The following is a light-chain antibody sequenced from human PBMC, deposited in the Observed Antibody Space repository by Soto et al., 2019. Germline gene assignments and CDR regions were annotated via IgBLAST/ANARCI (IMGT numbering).Light chain of an antibody. CDR1: QSVSSSY. Sequence: EMVLTQSPGTLSLSPGERATLSCRASQSVSSSYLAWYQQKPGQAPRLLIYGASSRATGIPDRFSGSGSGTDFTLTISRLETEDFAVYYCQQYGSSPWTFGQGTKVELK. V-gene: IGKV3-20*01. CDR2: GAS. J-gene: IGKJ1*01. CDR3: QQYGSSPWT.